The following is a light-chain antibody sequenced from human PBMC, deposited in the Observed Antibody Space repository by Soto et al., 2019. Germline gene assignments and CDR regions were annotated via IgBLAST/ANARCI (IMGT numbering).Light chain of an antibody. CDR1: SSDVGGYDY. V-gene: IGLV2-14*01. Sequence: QSAVTQPASVSGSPGQSITISCTGTSSDVGGYDYVSWYQHHPGKAPKLMIYEVSNRPSGVSNRFSGSKSGNTASLTISGLQAEDEADYYCSSYVSNITYVFGTGTKVTVL. J-gene: IGLJ1*01. CDR3: SSYVSNITYV. CDR2: EVS.